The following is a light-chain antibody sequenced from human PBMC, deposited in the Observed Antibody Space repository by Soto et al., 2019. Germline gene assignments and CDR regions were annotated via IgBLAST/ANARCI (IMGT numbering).Light chain of an antibody. CDR2: KAS. CDR1: QSFSNW. J-gene: IGKJ1*01. CDR3: QQYNRYLWT. V-gene: IGKV1-5*03. Sequence: DIQMTQSPSTLSASVGDTVTITCRASQSFSNWLAWYQQKPGKAPKFLIYKASTLGSGVPSRFSGRGSGTELTLINSSLQPDDFATYYCQQYNRYLWTFGQGTKFEIK.